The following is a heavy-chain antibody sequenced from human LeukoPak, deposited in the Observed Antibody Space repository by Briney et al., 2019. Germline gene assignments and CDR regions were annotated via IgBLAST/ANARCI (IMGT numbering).Heavy chain of an antibody. CDR2: IKQDGSEM. V-gene: IGHV3-7*01. CDR3: ARGGTAAGHRDYFDY. J-gene: IGHJ4*02. D-gene: IGHD6-13*01. Sequence: PGGSLRLSCVASGFTFSNYWMTWVRQAPGKGLEWVATIKQDGSEMFYVDSVKGQFTISRDNAKNSLYLQMNSLSAEDTAVYYCARGGTAAGHRDYFDYWGQGTLVTVSS. CDR1: GFTFSNYW.